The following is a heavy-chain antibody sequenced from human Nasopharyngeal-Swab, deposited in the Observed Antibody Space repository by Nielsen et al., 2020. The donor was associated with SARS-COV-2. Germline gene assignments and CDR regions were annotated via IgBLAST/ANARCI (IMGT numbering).Heavy chain of an antibody. CDR3: ARDGSQQLVNYYYYGMDV. V-gene: IGHV3-30-3*01. CDR2: ISYDGSNK. D-gene: IGHD6-13*01. Sequence: GESLKISCAASGFTFSSYAMHWVRQAPGKGLEWVAVISYDGSNKYYADSVKGRFTISRDNSKNTLYLQMNSLRSDDTAVYYCARDGSQQLVNYYYYGMDVWGQGTTVTVSS. CDR1: GFTFSSYA. J-gene: IGHJ6*02.